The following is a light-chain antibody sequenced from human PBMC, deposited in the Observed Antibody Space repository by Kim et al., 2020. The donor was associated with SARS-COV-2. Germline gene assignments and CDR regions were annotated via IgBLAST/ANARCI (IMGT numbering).Light chain of an antibody. CDR2: GAS. CDR1: QSVSSRY. V-gene: IGKV3-20*01. CDR3: KQCGSTPRCT. Sequence: EIVLTQSPATLSLSPGERATLSCRASQSVSSRYLTWYQQKTGQAPMLLTYGASSRATVIPDRFSGSGSGTDFTLTISRLESEVFAMYYCKQCGSTPRCTFGQGATM. J-gene: IGKJ1*01.